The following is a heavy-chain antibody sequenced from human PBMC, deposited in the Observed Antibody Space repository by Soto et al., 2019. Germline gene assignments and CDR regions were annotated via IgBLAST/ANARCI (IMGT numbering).Heavy chain of an antibody. Sequence: HLLESGGGLVQPGGSLRLSCAASGFTFHTYAMSWVRQAPGKGLEWVSAISGSGGSTYYADSVKGRFTISRDNSKNTLYLQMNSLRAEDTAVYYCARDLWVVPESGTYYYYGMDVWGQGTTVTVSS. CDR3: ARDLWVVPESGTYYYYGMDV. CDR1: GFTFHTYA. D-gene: IGHD2-15*01. V-gene: IGHV3-23*01. CDR2: ISGSGGST. J-gene: IGHJ6*02.